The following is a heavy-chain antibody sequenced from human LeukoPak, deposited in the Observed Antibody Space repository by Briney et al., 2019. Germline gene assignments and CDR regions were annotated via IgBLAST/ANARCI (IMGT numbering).Heavy chain of an antibody. V-gene: IGHV4-59*01. Sequence: SETLSLTCTVSGGSISSYYWSWIRQPPGKGLEWIGYIYYSGSTNYNPSLKSRVTISVDTSKNQFSLKLSSVTAADTAVYYCARARWYRFDYWGQGTLVTVSS. J-gene: IGHJ4*02. CDR3: ARARWYRFDY. CDR1: GGSISSYY. D-gene: IGHD1-14*01. CDR2: IYYSGST.